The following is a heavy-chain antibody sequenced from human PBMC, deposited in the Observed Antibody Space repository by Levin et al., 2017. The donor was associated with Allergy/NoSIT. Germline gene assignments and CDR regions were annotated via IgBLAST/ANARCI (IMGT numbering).Heavy chain of an antibody. Sequence: SETLSLTCTVSGGSISSGDYYWSWIRQPPGKGLEWIGYIYYSGSTYYNPSLKSRVTISVDTPKNQFSLKLSSVTAADTAVYYCAREVIAAAGHSLNFDYWGQGTLVTVSS. V-gene: IGHV4-30-4*01. CDR1: GGSISSGDYY. J-gene: IGHJ4*02. CDR2: IYYSGST. CDR3: AREVIAAAGHSLNFDY. D-gene: IGHD6-13*01.